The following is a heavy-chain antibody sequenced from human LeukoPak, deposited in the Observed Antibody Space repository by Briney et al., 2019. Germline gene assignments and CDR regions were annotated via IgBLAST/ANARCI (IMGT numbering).Heavy chain of an antibody. CDR3: ARGDGGSSPVY. D-gene: IGHD1-26*01. CDR2: IYYSGST. V-gene: IGHV4-59*12. CDR1: GGSISSYY. J-gene: IGHJ4*02. Sequence: PSETLSLTCTVSGGSISSYYWSWIRQPPGKGLEWIGYIYYSGSTNYNPSLKSRVTISVDTSKNQFSLKLSSVTAADTAVYYCARGDGGSSPVYWGQGTLVTVSS.